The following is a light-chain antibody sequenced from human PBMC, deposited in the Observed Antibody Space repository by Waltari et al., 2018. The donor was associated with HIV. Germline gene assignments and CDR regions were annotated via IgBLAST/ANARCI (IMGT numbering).Light chain of an antibody. J-gene: IGLJ2*01. CDR2: DVT. V-gene: IGLV2-14*03. Sequence: QSALTQPASVSGSPGQSITISCTGTNNDIGDYTYVSWYQPYPGNAPKLIIYDVTKRLSGVSRRFFGYKSDNLASLTISGLQAEDEGDYFCSSYSSSTTSVIFGGGTTLSVL. CDR3: SSYSSSTTSVI. CDR1: NNDIGDYTY.